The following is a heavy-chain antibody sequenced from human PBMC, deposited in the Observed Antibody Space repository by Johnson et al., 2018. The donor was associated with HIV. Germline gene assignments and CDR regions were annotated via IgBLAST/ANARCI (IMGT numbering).Heavy chain of an antibody. CDR3: AKVSGYYDSLSAGWAFDI. J-gene: IGHJ3*02. V-gene: IGHV3-30*02. CDR1: GFTFSSYA. D-gene: IGHD3-22*01. Sequence: QMLLVESGGGLGQPGGSLRLSCAASGFTFSSYAMTWVRQAPGKGLEWVAFIRYDGSNKYYADSVKGRFTISRDNSKNTLYLQMNSLRAEDTAVYYCAKVSGYYDSLSAGWAFDIWGQGTMVTVSS. CDR2: IRYDGSNK.